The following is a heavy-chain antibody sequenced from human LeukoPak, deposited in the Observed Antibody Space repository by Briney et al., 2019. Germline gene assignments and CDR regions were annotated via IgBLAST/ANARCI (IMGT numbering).Heavy chain of an antibody. J-gene: IGHJ6*02. V-gene: IGHV1-8*01. CDR3: ARIKDSSGWYMDYYYGMDV. Sequence: GASVTVSCKASGYTFTSYDINWVRQATGQGLEWMGWMNPNSGNTGYAQKFQGRVTMTRNTSISTAYMELSSLRSEDTAVYYCARIKDSSGWYMDYYYGMDVWGQGTTVTVSS. CDR2: MNPNSGNT. D-gene: IGHD6-19*01. CDR1: GYTFTSYD.